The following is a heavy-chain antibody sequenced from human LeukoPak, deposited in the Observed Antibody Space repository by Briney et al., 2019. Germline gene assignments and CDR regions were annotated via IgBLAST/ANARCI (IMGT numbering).Heavy chain of an antibody. CDR3: AREIELGANYYFDY. D-gene: IGHD1-26*01. V-gene: IGHV3-48*03. CDR2: ITTSGTTL. Sequence: GGSLRLSCAASGFTFSSYEMNWVRQAPGKGLEWISYITTSGTTLDYADSVKGRFTISRDNAKNSLYLQMNSLRAEDTAVYYCAREIELGANYYFDYWGQGTLVTVSS. CDR1: GFTFSSYE. J-gene: IGHJ4*02.